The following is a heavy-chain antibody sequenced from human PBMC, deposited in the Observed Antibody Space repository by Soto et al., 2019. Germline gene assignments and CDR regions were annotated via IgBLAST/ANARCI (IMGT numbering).Heavy chain of an antibody. V-gene: IGHV3-7*03. Sequence: GGSLRLSCAASGFTLNNYYLSWVRQAPGKGLEWVGNIKGDGSDPHYVDSVKGRFTISRDNAENSIYLQMNRLKAEDTAMYYCARDPVKADWGQGTLVTVSS. CDR3: ARDPVKAD. CDR1: GFTLNNYY. CDR2: IKGDGSDP. J-gene: IGHJ4*02.